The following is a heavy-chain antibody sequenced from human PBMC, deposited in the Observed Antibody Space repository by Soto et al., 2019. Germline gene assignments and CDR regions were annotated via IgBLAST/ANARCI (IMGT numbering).Heavy chain of an antibody. CDR3: ASGPSIVVVPAARDNYYYGMDV. CDR1: GGTFSSYA. V-gene: IGHV1-69*06. Sequence: SVKVSCRASGGTFSSYAISWVRQAPGQGLEWMGGIIPIFGTANYAQKFQGRVTITADKSTSTAYMELSSLRSEDTAVYYCASGPSIVVVPAARDNYYYGMDVWGQGTTVTVSS. D-gene: IGHD2-2*01. CDR2: IIPIFGTA. J-gene: IGHJ6*02.